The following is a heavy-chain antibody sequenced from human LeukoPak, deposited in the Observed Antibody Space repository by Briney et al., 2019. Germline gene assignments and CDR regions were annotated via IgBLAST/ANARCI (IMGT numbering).Heavy chain of an antibody. J-gene: IGHJ1*01. V-gene: IGHV3-30*18. CDR3: AKDRSGYYPEYYQH. CDR1: GFTFSSYG. CDR2: ISYDGSNK. D-gene: IGHD3-22*01. Sequence: AGGSLRLSCAASGFTFSSYGMHWVRQAPGKGLEWVAVISYDGSNKYYADSVKGRFTISRDNSKNTLYLQMNSLRAEDTAVYYCAKDRSGYYPEYYQHWGQGTLVTVSS.